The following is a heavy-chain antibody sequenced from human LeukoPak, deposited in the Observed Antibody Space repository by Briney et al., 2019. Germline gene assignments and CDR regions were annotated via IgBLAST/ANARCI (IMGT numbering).Heavy chain of an antibody. CDR3: ARSLILYCSSTSCYGDAFDI. CDR2: IYPGDSDT. D-gene: IGHD2-2*01. J-gene: IGHJ3*02. V-gene: IGHV5-51*01. CDR1: GYSFTSYW. Sequence: GESLKISCKGSGYSFTSYWIGWVRQMPGKGLEWMGIIYPGDSDTRHSPSFQGQVTISADKSISTAYLQWSSLKASDTAMYYCARSLILYCSSTSCYGDAFDIWGQGTMVTVSS.